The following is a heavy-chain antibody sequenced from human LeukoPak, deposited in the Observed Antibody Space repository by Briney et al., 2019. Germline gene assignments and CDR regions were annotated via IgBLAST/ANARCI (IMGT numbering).Heavy chain of an antibody. Sequence: PPGGSLRLSCAASGFTFSSYAMSWVRQAPGKGLEWVSAISCSGGSTYYADSVKGRFTISRDNSKNTLYLQMNSLRAEDTAVYYCAKGRVGGTYYFDYWGQGTLVTVSS. J-gene: IGHJ4*02. D-gene: IGHD2-15*01. CDR2: ISCSGGST. CDR3: AKGRVGGTYYFDY. V-gene: IGHV3-23*01. CDR1: GFTFSSYA.